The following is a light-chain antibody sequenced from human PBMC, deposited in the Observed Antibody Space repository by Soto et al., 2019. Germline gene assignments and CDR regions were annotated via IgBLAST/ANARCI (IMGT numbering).Light chain of an antibody. V-gene: IGLV2-14*01. CDR3: SSYTAYTTLWV. CDR2: GVS. Sequence: QSVLTQPPSASGSPGQSVTISCTGTSSDVGGYNYVSWYQQHPGKAPKLMIYGVSNRPSGVSNRFSGSKSGNAASLTISGLQAEDEADYYCSSYTAYTTLWVFGGGTKVTVL. J-gene: IGLJ3*02. CDR1: SSDVGGYNY.